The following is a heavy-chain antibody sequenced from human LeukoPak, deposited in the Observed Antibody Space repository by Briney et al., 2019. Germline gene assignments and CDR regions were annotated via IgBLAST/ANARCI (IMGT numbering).Heavy chain of an antibody. CDR2: ISAYNGNT. CDR3: ETEYNRTAGESSPSYDFDH. J-gene: IGHJ4*02. D-gene: IGHD1-14*01. Sequence: ASVKVSCKASGYTFTSYGISWVRQAPGQGLELMGWISAYNGNTNYAQKLQGRVTMTTDTSTSTAYMELRSLRSHDTAVYYCETEYNRTAGESSPSYDFDHWGQGTLVTVSS. V-gene: IGHV1-18*01. CDR1: GYTFTSYG.